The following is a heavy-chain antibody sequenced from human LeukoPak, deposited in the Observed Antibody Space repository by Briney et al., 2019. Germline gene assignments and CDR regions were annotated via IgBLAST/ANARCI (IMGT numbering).Heavy chain of an antibody. Sequence: GGSLRLSCAASGFTFSDYYMSWIRQAPGKGLEWVAVISYDGSNKYYADSVKGRFTISRDNSKNTLYLQMNSLRAEDTAVYYCAKTRDSSGSDYWGQGTLVTVSS. D-gene: IGHD3-22*01. CDR2: ISYDGSNK. J-gene: IGHJ4*02. CDR3: AKTRDSSGSDY. CDR1: GFTFSDYY. V-gene: IGHV3-30*18.